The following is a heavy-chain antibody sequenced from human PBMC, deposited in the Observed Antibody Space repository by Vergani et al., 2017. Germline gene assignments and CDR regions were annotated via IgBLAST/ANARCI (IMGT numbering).Heavy chain of an antibody. D-gene: IGHD6-13*01. CDR1: GYTFTGYY. J-gene: IGHJ4*02. CDR2: INPNSGGT. Sequence: QVQLVQSGAEVKKPGASVKVSCKASGYTFTGYYMHWVRQAPGQGLEWMGWINPNSGGTNYAQKFQGRVTMTRDTSISTAYMELSRLRSYDTAVYYCARVSSSWYRGGKPFDYWGQGTLVTVSS. CDR3: ARVSSSWYRGGKPFDY. V-gene: IGHV1-2*02.